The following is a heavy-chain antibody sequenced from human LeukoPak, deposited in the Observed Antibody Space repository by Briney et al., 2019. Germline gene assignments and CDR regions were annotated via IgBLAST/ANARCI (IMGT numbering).Heavy chain of an antibody. CDR2: INHSGST. J-gene: IGHJ4*02. Sequence: SETLSLTCAVYGGSFSGYYWSWIRQPPGKGLEWIGEINHSGSTNYNPSLKSRVTISVDTSKNQSSLKLSSVTAADTAVYYCARGPYYDILTGYSRDFDYWGQGTLVTVSS. D-gene: IGHD3-9*01. CDR3: ARGPYYDILTGYSRDFDY. CDR1: GGSFSGYY. V-gene: IGHV4-34*01.